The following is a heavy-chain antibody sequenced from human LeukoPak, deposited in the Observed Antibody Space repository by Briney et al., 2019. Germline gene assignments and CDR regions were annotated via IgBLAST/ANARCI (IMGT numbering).Heavy chain of an antibody. CDR2: IYTSGST. V-gene: IGHV4-4*07. Sequence: SETLSLTCTVSGGSISSYYWSWIRQPAGKGLEWIGRIYTSGSTNYNPSLKSRVTMSVDTSKNQFSPKLSSVTAADTAVYYCAREREKERGYCSSTSCSDWFDPWGQGTLVTVSS. CDR1: GGSISSYY. J-gene: IGHJ5*02. D-gene: IGHD2-2*01. CDR3: AREREKERGYCSSTSCSDWFDP.